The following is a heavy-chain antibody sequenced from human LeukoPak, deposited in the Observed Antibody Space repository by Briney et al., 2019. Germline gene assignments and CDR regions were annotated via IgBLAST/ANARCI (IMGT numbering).Heavy chain of an antibody. D-gene: IGHD6-25*01. V-gene: IGHV4-61*02. CDR2: IYTSGST. Sequence: SETLSLTCTVSGGSISSGSYYWSWIRQPAGKGLEWIGRIYTSGSTNYNPSLKSRVTISVDTSKNQFSLKLSSVTAADTAVYYCARHGQVSGVQTNLGDFDYWGQGTLVTVSS. CDR3: ARHGQVSGVQTNLGDFDY. CDR1: GGSISSGSYY. J-gene: IGHJ4*02.